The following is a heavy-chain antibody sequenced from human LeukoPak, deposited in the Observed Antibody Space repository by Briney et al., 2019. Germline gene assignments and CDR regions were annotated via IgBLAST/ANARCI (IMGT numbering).Heavy chain of an antibody. V-gene: IGHV3-74*01. CDR2: MDGGGSST. CDR3: ARDGTRGNFDF. Sequence: PAESLRLSCAASGFTFSSYWMPWIRQDPCKGLRGVSRMDGGGSSTSYAHSVKGRFTISRDNARDTLYLQMNTLRAEDTAVYYCARDGTRGNFDFWGQGTLVTVSS. D-gene: IGHD1-1*01. CDR1: GFTFSSYW. J-gene: IGHJ4*02.